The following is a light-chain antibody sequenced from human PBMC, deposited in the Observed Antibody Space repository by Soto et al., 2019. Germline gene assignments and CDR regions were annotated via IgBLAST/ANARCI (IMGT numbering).Light chain of an antibody. J-gene: IGLJ2*01. CDR2: DDS. CDR3: QVWDSSSDHHVV. Sequence: SYALTQPPSVSVAPGQTARITCGGNNIGSKSVHWYQQKPGQAPVLVVYDDSDLPSGIPERFSGSNSGNTATLTISRVEAGDEADYYCQVWDSSSDHHVVFGGGTKVTVL. CDR1: NIGSKS. V-gene: IGLV3-21*02.